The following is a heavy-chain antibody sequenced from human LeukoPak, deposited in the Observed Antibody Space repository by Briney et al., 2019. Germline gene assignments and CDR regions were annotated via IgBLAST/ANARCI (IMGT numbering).Heavy chain of an antibody. Sequence: GGSLRLSCAASGFTFSSYAMSWVRQAPGKGLEWVSGISGSGGNTYYAHSVKGRFTISRDNSKNTLYLQINCLGAEDTAVYYCAKKLDTSGYYTLCELDYWRQGTLVTVSP. J-gene: IGHJ4*02. CDR2: ISGSGGNT. V-gene: IGHV3-23*01. CDR1: GFTFSSYA. CDR3: AKKLDTSGYYTLCELDY. D-gene: IGHD3-22*01.